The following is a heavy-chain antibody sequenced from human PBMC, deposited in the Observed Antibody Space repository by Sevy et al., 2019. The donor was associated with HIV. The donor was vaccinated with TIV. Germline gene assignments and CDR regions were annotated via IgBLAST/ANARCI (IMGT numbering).Heavy chain of an antibody. D-gene: IGHD3-10*01. J-gene: IGHJ3*01. CDR1: GFSFSSYT. CDR2: ISGSSNYI. Sequence: GGSLRLSCAASGFSFSSYTMNWVRQAPGQGLEWVSSISGSSNYIYNADSLKGRFTISRDNAKNSLYLQMHSLRADDTAVYFCARPYGSGSWEAFDVWGQGTVVTVSS. V-gene: IGHV3-21*01. CDR3: ARPYGSGSWEAFDV.